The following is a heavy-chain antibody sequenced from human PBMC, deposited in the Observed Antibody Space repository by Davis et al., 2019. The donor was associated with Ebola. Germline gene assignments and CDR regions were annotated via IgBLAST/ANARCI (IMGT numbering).Heavy chain of an antibody. CDR2: INPSGGST. J-gene: IGHJ4*02. CDR3: ARGIVGDRSSWNDY. V-gene: IGHV1-46*03. CDR1: EYTFTTYT. Sequence: ASVKVSCKASEYTFTTYTIHWVRQAPGQGLEWLGMINPSGGSTTYAQKVQGRVTMTRDTSTSTVYMELSSLRSEDTAVYYCARGIVGDRSSWNDYWGQGTLVTVSS. D-gene: IGHD6-13*01.